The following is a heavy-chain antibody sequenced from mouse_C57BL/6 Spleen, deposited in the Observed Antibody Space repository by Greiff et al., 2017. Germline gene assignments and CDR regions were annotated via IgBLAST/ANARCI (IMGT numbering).Heavy chain of an antibody. V-gene: IGHV6-3*01. CDR1: GFTFSNYW. Sequence: DVQLVESGGGLVQPGGSMKLSCVASGFTFSNYWMNWVRQSPEKGLEWVAQIRLKSDNYATHYAESVKGRFTISRDDSKSSVYLQMNNLRAEDTGIYYCTVWERAYWGQGTLVTVSA. J-gene: IGHJ3*01. CDR2: IRLKSDNYAT. CDR3: TVWERAY. D-gene: IGHD4-1*01.